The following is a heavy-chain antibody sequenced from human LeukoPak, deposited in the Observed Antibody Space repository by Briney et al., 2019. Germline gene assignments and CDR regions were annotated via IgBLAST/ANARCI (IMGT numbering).Heavy chain of an antibody. D-gene: IGHD1-7*01. CDR1: GGSFSGYY. CDR2: INHSGST. Sequence: SETLSLTCAVYGGSFSGYYWSWIRQPPGKGLEWIGEINHSGSTNYNPSLKSRVTISVDTSKNQFSLKLSSVTAADTAVYYCATGGGITGTALGFDPWGQGTLVPVSS. CDR3: ATGGGITGTALGFDP. V-gene: IGHV4-34*01. J-gene: IGHJ5*02.